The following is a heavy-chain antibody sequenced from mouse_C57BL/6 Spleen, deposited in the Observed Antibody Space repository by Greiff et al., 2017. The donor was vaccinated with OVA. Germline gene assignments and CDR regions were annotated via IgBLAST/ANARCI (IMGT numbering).Heavy chain of an antibody. D-gene: IGHD4-1*01. V-gene: IGHV5-6*02. CDR2: ISSGGSYT. CDR1: GFTFSSYG. CDR3: ARHGLGRSFDY. J-gene: IGHJ2*01. Sequence: DVMLVESGGDLVKPGGSLKLSCAASGFTFSSYGMSWVRQTPDKRLEWVATISSGGSYTYYPDSVKGRFTISRDNAKNTLYLQMSSLKSEDTAMYYCARHGLGRSFDYWGQGTTLTVSS.